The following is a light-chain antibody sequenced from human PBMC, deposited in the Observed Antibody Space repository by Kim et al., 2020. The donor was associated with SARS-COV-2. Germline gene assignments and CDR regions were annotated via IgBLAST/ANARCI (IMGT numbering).Light chain of an antibody. CDR3: NSRDNSGHHVF. CDR2: GEN. V-gene: IGLV3-19*01. CDR1: SLRSSY. Sequence: SSELTQDPAVSVALGQTVNITCQGDSLRSSYTNWYQQKPGAAPVLVIYGENRRPSGIPDRFSGSRSGTTGSLTITGAQAEDEADYYCNSRDNSGHHVFFGPGTKVTVL. J-gene: IGLJ1*01.